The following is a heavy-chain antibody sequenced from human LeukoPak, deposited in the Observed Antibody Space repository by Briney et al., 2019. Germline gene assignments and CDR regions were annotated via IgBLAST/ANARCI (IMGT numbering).Heavy chain of an antibody. Sequence: GASVKVSCKASGYTFTGYYMHWVRQAPGQGLEWMGWINPNSGGTNYAQKFQGRVTMTRDTSISTAYMELSRLRSDDTAVYYCARALRGGGNIIDYWGQGTLVTVSS. CDR1: GYTFTGYY. D-gene: IGHD4-23*01. J-gene: IGHJ4*02. CDR2: INPNSGGT. CDR3: ARALRGGGNIIDY. V-gene: IGHV1-2*02.